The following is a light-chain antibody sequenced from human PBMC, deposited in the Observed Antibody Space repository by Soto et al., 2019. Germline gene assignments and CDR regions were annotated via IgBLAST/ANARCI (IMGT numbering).Light chain of an antibody. Sequence: QSALTQPRSVSGSPGQSVTISCTGTSSDVGAYNHVSWYQQHPGKAPKLMIYDVSKRPSGVPDRFSGSKSGNTASLSISGLQAEDEAAYYCCSYAGFYTLVFGGGTKLTVL. CDR3: CSYAGFYTLV. CDR2: DVS. V-gene: IGLV2-11*01. J-gene: IGLJ2*01. CDR1: SSDVGAYNH.